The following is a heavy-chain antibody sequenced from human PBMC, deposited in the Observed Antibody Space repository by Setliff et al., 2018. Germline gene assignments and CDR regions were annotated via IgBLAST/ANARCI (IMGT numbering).Heavy chain of an antibody. Sequence: ASVKVSCKASGYTFTSYDINWVRQATGQGLEWMGWMNPNSGNTGYAQKFQGRVTMTRNTSISTAYMELSSLRSEDTAVYYCARAPAYSSTPGSYAFDIWGQGTMVTVS. CDR2: MNPNSGNT. V-gene: IGHV1-8*02. D-gene: IGHD6-13*01. J-gene: IGHJ3*02. CDR1: GYTFTSYD. CDR3: ARAPAYSSTPGSYAFDI.